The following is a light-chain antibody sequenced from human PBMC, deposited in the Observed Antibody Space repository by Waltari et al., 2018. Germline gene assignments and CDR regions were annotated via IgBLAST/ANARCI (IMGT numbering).Light chain of an antibody. CDR1: QSVGSS. Sequence: EVVLTQSPDFQSVTPKEKVNITCRARQSVGSSLHWYQQKPDQSPKLPIKYASQSCSGVPSRFSGSGSGTDFTLTINSLEAEDAATYYCHQSRSLPETFGQGTKLEIK. V-gene: IGKV6-21*01. J-gene: IGKJ2*01. CDR3: HQSRSLPET. CDR2: YAS.